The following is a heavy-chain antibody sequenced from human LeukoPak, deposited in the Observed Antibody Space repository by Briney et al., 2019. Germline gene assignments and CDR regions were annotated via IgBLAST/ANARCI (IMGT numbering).Heavy chain of an antibody. CDR1: GGSISSSNW. Sequence: SETLSLTCAVSGGSISSSNWWSWVRQPPGKGLEWIGEIYHSGSTNYNPSLKSRVTISVDKSKNQFALKLSSVTAADTAVYYCATVLNYDSSGYYDYWGQGTLVTVSS. J-gene: IGHJ4*02. V-gene: IGHV4-4*02. CDR3: ATVLNYDSSGYYDY. D-gene: IGHD3-22*01. CDR2: IYHSGST.